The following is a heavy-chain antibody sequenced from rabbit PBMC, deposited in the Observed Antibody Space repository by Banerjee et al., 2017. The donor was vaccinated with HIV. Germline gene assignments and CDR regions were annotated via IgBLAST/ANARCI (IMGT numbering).Heavy chain of an antibody. J-gene: IGHJ6*01. V-gene: IGHV1S45*01. Sequence: QEQLEESGGGLVKPGASLTLTCTASGFSFSSGYDMCWVRQAPGKGLEWIACIYAGSNSNTWYASWAKGRFTISKTSSTTVALQMTSLTAADTATCFCARGSAYAGAGYALWGPGTLVTVS. CDR1: GFSFSSGYD. D-gene: IGHD4-2*01. CDR3: ARGSAYAGAGYAL. CDR2: IYAGSNSNT.